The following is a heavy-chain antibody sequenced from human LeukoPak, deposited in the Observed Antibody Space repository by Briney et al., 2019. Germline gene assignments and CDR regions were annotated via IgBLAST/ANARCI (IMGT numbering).Heavy chain of an antibody. Sequence: SETLSLTCTVSDASMSSHYWIWVRQPPGRGLEWIGYVFSTGDTTYSPSLKSQVTISVDMSENQFSLKLNSVTAADTAVYYCATGVYNYYYMDVWGRGATVTVSS. CDR1: DASMSSHY. CDR3: ATGVYNYYYMDV. V-gene: IGHV4-59*11. CDR2: VFSTGDT. J-gene: IGHJ6*03.